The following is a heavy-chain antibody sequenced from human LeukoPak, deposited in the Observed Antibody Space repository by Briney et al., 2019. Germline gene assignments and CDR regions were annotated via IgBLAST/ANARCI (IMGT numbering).Heavy chain of an antibody. D-gene: IGHD4-17*01. J-gene: IGHJ1*01. Sequence: SGESLKTSCKTSGYSFTSYWIGWVRQMPGKGLEWMGIIYPGDSDTRYSPSFQGQVTISADKSISTAYLQWSSLKASDTAMYYCARGRTTVTTEYFQHWGQGTLVTVSS. V-gene: IGHV5-51*01. CDR2: IYPGDSDT. CDR1: GYSFTSYW. CDR3: ARGRTTVTTEYFQH.